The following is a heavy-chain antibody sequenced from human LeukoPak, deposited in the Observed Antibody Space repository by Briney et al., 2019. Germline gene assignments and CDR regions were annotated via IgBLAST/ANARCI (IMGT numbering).Heavy chain of an antibody. CDR2: ISGSGGST. J-gene: IGHJ4*02. Sequence: GGSLRLSCAASGFTFSSYAMSWVRRAPGKGLEWVSAISGSGGSTYYADSVKGRFTISRDNSKNTLYLQMNSLRAEDTAVYYCAKGPGPYSSSWYGYWGQGTLVTVSS. D-gene: IGHD6-13*01. CDR1: GFTFSSYA. CDR3: AKGPGPYSSSWYGY. V-gene: IGHV3-23*01.